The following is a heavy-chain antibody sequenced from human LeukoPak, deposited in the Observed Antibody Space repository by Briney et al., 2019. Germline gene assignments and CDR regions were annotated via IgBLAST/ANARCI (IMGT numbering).Heavy chain of an antibody. V-gene: IGHV4-34*01. J-gene: IGHJ4*02. D-gene: IGHD3-16*02. CDR2: INHSGST. CDR3: ARGPKYYDYVWGSYRYTPNYIDY. Sequence: PSETLSLTCAVYGGSFSGYYWSWIRQPPGKGLEWIGEINHSGSTNYNPPLKSRVTISVDTSKNQFSLKLSSVTAADTAVYYCARGPKYYDYVWGSYRYTPNYIDYWGQGTLVTVSS. CDR1: GGSFSGYY.